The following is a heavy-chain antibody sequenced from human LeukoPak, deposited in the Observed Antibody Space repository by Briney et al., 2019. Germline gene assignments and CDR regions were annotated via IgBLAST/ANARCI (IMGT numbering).Heavy chain of an antibody. J-gene: IGHJ2*01. D-gene: IGHD6-13*01. V-gene: IGHV4-59*01. CDR3: ARAYSSSKTNWYFDL. CDR1: GGSISSYY. Sequence: SETLSLTCTVSGGSISSYYWSWIRQPPGKGLEWIGYIYYSGSTNYNPSLKSRVPISVHTSKNQFSLKLSSVTAADTAVYYCARAYSSSKTNWYFDLWGRGTLVTVSS. CDR2: IYYSGST.